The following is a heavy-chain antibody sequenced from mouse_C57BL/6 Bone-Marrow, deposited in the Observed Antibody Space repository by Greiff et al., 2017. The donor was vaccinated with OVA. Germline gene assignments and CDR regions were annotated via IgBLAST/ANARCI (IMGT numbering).Heavy chain of an antibody. CDR1: GYTFTSYG. D-gene: IGHD1-1*01. J-gene: IGHJ1*03. CDR2: IYPRSGNT. CDR3: ARLRGYYYGNWYFDV. Sequence: VQLQQSGAELARPGASVKLSCKASGYTFTSYGISWVKQRTGQGLEWIGEIYPRSGNTYYNEKFKGKATLTADKSSSTAYMELRSLTSEDSAVYVCARLRGYYYGNWYFDVWGTGTTVTVSS. V-gene: IGHV1-81*01.